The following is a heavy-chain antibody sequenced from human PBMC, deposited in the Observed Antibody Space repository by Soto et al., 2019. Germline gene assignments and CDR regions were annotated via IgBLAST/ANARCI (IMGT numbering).Heavy chain of an antibody. V-gene: IGHV3-33*06. CDR2: IWYDGSLQ. D-gene: IGHD5-12*01. CDR1: GFSFENYG. J-gene: IGHJ6*02. CDR3: ANLWGDGYNLGQDYNGMDV. Sequence: QVQMVESGGGVVQPGRSLRLSCAASGFSFENYGMHWVRQALGRGLEWVAIIWYDGSLQYYAAAVKGRFTISRDNSKNTLYLEMNSLRAEDTAVYYCANLWGDGYNLGQDYNGMDVWGQGTTVIVSS.